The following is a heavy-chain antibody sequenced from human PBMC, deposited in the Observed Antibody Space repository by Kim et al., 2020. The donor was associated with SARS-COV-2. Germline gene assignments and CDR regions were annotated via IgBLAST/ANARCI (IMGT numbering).Heavy chain of an antibody. J-gene: IGHJ6*03. CDR1: GGSFSGYY. D-gene: IGHD6-25*01. CDR2: INHSGSS. CDR3: ARTRSYSSGDYYYYCYMD. Sequence: SETLSLTCAVYGGSFSGYYWSWIRQPPGKGLEWIGEINHSGSSNYNPSLKSRVTISVDTSKNQFSLKLSSVTAADTAVYYCARTRSYSSGDYYYYCYMD. V-gene: IGHV4-34*01.